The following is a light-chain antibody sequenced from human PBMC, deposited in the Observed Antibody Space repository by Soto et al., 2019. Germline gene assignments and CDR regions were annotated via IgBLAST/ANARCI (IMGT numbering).Light chain of an antibody. CDR2: EVT. V-gene: IGLV2-8*01. J-gene: IGLJ1*01. CDR1: SRDVGYYDY. Sequence: QSALTQPPSAFGFTGQSVTISRTGTSRDVGYYDYVSWYKQHPDKAPKLVIYEVTKQPSGDPDRVSASKSGNTACVIVSGLRAEDEADYSCSLYSGSKGFGFGSGTKVTDL. CDR3: SLYSGSKGFG.